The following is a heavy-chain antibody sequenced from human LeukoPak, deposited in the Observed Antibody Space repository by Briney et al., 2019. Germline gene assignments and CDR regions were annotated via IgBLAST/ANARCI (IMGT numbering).Heavy chain of an antibody. J-gene: IGHJ4*02. Sequence: SETLSLTCTVSGGSISSYYWSWIRQPPGKGLEWLGYIYYSGSTNYNPSRKSRVTMSVVTSKNQFSLKLSSVTAADTAVYYCARDGPMRGSYRAFDYWGQGTLVTVSS. CDR1: GGSISSYY. D-gene: IGHD3-16*02. CDR3: ARDGPMRGSYRAFDY. CDR2: IYYSGST. V-gene: IGHV4-59*01.